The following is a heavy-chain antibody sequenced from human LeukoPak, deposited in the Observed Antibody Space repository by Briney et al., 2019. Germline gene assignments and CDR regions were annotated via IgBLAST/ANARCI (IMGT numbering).Heavy chain of an antibody. D-gene: IGHD3-22*01. CDR3: ARVRYYDSSGYNYFDY. V-gene: IGHV4-59*01. Sequence: SETLSLTCTVSGGSISSYYWSWIRQPPGKGLEWIGYIYYSGSTNYNPSLKSRVTISVDTSKNQFSLKLSSVTAADTAVYYCARVRYYDSSGYNYFDYWGQGTLVTVSS. J-gene: IGHJ4*02. CDR1: GGSISSYY. CDR2: IYYSGST.